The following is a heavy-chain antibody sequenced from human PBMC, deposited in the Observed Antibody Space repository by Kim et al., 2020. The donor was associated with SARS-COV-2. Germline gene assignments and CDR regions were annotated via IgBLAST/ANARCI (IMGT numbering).Heavy chain of an antibody. V-gene: IGHV3-23*01. CDR2: ISGSGDRT. J-gene: IGHJ4*02. CDR3: AKHAGARGDYGGDY. Sequence: GGSLRLSCAASGFTFSTYAMSWVRQAPGKGLEWVSVISGSGDRTYYADSVKGRFTISRDNSKNTLYLQMNSLRAEDTAVYYCAKHAGARGDYGGDYWGQGTLVTVSS. CDR1: GFTFSTYA. D-gene: IGHD4-17*01.